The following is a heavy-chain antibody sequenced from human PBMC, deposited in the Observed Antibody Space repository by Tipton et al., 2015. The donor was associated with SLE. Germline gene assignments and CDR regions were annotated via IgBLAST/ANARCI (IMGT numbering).Heavy chain of an antibody. V-gene: IGHV4-59*01. D-gene: IGHD3-3*01. CDR3: ASSPGVTLFRVVTYFDL. Sequence: LKLSCTVSGGSISTYYWSWIRQPPGKGLEWIGYIYYSGSTDYNPSLKSRVTISEDTSKNQFSLKLSSVTAADTAVYYCASSPGVTLFRVVTYFDLWGQGILVTVSS. CDR1: GGSISTYY. CDR2: IYYSGST. J-gene: IGHJ4*02.